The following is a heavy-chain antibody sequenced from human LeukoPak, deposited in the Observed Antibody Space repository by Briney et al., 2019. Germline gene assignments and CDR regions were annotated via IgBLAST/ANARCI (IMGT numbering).Heavy chain of an antibody. J-gene: IGHJ4*02. D-gene: IGHD3-9*01. CDR2: INPNSGGT. CDR3: ARVPARLRYFDWLV. CDR1: GYTFTGYY. V-gene: IGHV1-2*02. Sequence: ASVKVSCKASGYTFTGYYMHWVRQAPGQGLEWMGWINPNSGGTNYAQKFQGRVTMTRDTSISTAYMELSRLRSDDTAVDYCARVPARLRYFDWLVWGQGTLVTVSS.